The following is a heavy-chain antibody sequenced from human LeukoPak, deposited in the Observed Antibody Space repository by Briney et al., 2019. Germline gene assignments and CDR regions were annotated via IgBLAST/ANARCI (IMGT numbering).Heavy chain of an antibody. CDR2: ISWNSGSI. Sequence: PGRSLRLSCAASGFTFDDYAMHWVRQAPGKGLEWVSGISWNSGSIGYADSVKGRFPISRDNAKNSLYMQMNSLRAEDMALYHCAKDISAAGTFWYFDLWGRGTLVTVSS. J-gene: IGHJ2*01. V-gene: IGHV3-9*03. D-gene: IGHD6-13*01. CDR1: GFTFDDYA. CDR3: AKDISAAGTFWYFDL.